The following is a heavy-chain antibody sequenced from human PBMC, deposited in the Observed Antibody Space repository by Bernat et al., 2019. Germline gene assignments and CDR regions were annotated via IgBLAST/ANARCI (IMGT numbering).Heavy chain of an antibody. Sequence: EVQLVESGGGLVQPGRSLRLSCAASGFTFDDYAMHWARQAPGKGLEWVSGISWNSGNIDYADSVKGRFTISRDNAKNSLYLQMNSLRAEDTALYYCAKASYSSSWYYFDCWGQGTLVTVSS. D-gene: IGHD6-13*01. CDR3: AKASYSSSWYYFDC. V-gene: IGHV3-9*01. CDR1: GFTFDDYA. J-gene: IGHJ4*02. CDR2: ISWNSGNI.